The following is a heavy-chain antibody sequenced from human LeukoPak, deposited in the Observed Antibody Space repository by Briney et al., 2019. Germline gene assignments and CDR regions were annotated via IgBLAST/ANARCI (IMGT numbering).Heavy chain of an antibody. D-gene: IGHD2-15*01. Sequence: SETLSLTCTVSGGSISSSSYYWGWIRQPPGKGLDWIGSIYYSGSTYYNPSLKSRVTISVDTSKNQFSLKLSSVTAADTAVYYCARGHEVVVAATIFDYWGQGTLVTVSS. J-gene: IGHJ4*02. CDR2: IYYSGST. CDR3: ARGHEVVVAATIFDY. CDR1: GGSISSSSYY. V-gene: IGHV4-39*07.